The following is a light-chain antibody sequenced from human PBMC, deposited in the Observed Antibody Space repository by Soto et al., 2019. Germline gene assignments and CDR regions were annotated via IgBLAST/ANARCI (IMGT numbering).Light chain of an antibody. CDR1: QTINRW. CDR2: GAS. J-gene: IGKJ4*01. Sequence: DIQMTQSPSTLSASVGDRVTITCWASQTINRWLAWYQQKPGEVPKLLIYGASTLHDGVPSRFSGSGSGADFTLTISGLQPEDFASYHCQQTYSDISFGGGTKVDIK. V-gene: IGKV1-5*01. CDR3: QQTYSDIS.